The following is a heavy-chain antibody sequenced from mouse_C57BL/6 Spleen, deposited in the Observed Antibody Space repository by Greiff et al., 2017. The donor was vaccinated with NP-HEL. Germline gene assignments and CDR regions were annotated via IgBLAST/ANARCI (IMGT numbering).Heavy chain of an antibody. CDR1: GFNIKDDY. CDR2: IDPENGDT. CDR3: TSYYGYAMDY. V-gene: IGHV14-4*01. D-gene: IGHD1-1*01. J-gene: IGHJ4*01. Sequence: VQLQQSGAELVRPGASVKLSCTASGFNIKDDYMHWVKQRPEQGLEWIGWIDPENGDTEYASKFQGKATITADTSSNKAYLQLSSLTSEDTAVYYCTSYYGYAMDYWGQGTSVTVSS.